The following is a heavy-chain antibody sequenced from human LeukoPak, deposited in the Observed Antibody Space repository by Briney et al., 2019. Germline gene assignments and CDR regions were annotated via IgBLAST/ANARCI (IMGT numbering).Heavy chain of an antibody. J-gene: IGHJ4*02. CDR2: IKTDGTST. Sequence: AGGSLRLSCAASGFTFSAYWMHWIRQDPGKGLVWVARIKTDGTSTTYADSVKGRFTISRDNAKNTLYLQMNSLRAEDTAVYYCASAYLGDSSGWGYWGQGALVTVST. CDR3: ASAYLGDSSGWGY. V-gene: IGHV3-74*01. CDR1: GFTFSAYW. D-gene: IGHD3-22*01.